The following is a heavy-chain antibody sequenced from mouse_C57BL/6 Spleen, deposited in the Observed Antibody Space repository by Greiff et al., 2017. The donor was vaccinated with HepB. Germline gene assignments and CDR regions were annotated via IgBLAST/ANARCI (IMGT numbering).Heavy chain of an antibody. CDR3: ASSAGSGAMDY. CDR2: VNPNYGTT. J-gene: IGHJ4*01. CDR1: GYSFTDYN. D-gene: IGHD3-1*01. V-gene: IGHV1-39*01. Sequence: VQLQQSGPELVKPGASVKISCKASGYSFTDYNMNWVQQSNGKSREWIGVVNPNYGTTSYNQKFKGKATLTVDQSTSTSYMQLNSLTSEDSAVYCCASSAGSGAMDYWGQGTSVTVSS.